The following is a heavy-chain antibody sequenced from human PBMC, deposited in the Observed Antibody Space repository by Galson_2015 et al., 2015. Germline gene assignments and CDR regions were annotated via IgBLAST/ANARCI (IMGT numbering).Heavy chain of an antibody. V-gene: IGHV3-53*01. D-gene: IGHD3-22*01. CDR3: TRGYYRYYDNRAYYSFDH. Sequence: SLRLSCAASGFTVSSNYMSWVRQAPGKGLEWVSVIYSGGSTYYADSVKGRFTISRDNSKNTLYLQMNSLRAEDTAVYYCTRGYYRYYDNRAYYSFDHWGQGALVTVSS. J-gene: IGHJ4*02. CDR1: GFTVSSNY. CDR2: IYSGGST.